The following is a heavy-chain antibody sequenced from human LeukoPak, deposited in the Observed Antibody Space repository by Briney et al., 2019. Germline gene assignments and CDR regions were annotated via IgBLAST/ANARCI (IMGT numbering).Heavy chain of an antibody. V-gene: IGHV3-30-3*01. Sequence: GRSLRLSCAASGFTFSSYAMHWVRQAPGKGLEWVAVISYDGSNKYYADSVKGRFTISRDNSKNTLYLQMTSLRAEDTAVYYCARETFWSGYYWGQGTLVTVSS. CDR3: ARETFWSGYY. CDR1: GFTFSSYA. J-gene: IGHJ4*02. D-gene: IGHD3-3*01. CDR2: ISYDGSNK.